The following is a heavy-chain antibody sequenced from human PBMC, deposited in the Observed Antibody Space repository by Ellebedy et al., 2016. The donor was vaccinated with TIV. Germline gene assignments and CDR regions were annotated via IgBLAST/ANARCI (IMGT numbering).Heavy chain of an antibody. CDR3: ARSCQGGYWYFDL. V-gene: IGHV4-59*13. J-gene: IGHJ2*01. Sequence: GSLRLXXSVSGDSINDYFWTWVRQPPGKGLEWIGNIYSTGSTKYNPSLQSRLVISIDTSRNQLYLSLTSVTAADTAIYFCARSCQGGYWYFDLWGRGTLVTVSS. D-gene: IGHD3-10*01. CDR1: GDSINDYF. CDR2: IYSTGST.